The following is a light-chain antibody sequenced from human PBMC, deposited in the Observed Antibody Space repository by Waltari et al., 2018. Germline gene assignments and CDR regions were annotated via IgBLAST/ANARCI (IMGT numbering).Light chain of an antibody. J-gene: IGLJ2*01. Sequence: QSALTQPASVSGSPGQSITISCTGTSSDVGGYNYVSRYQHHPGKVPKLIIFDVRTRPVGGSNRFYGSKSGNTASLTVSGLQTEDEADYYCSSFTTSSTVGFGGGTKLTVL. CDR1: SSDVGGYNY. CDR3: SSFTTSSTVG. V-gene: IGLV2-14*03. CDR2: DVR.